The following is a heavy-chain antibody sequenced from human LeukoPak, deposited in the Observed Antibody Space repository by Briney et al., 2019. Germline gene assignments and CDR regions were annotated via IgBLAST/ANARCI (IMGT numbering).Heavy chain of an antibody. D-gene: IGHD1-26*01. Sequence: SVKVSCKASGGTFSSYAIRLVRRAPGQGLEWMGRIIPIFGTANYAQKFQGRVTITADKSTSTAYMELSSLRSEDTAVYYCARGPRGGATRYYFDYWGQGTLVTVSS. V-gene: IGHV1-69*06. CDR2: IIPIFGTA. CDR3: ARGPRGGATRYYFDY. CDR1: GGTFSSYA. J-gene: IGHJ4*02.